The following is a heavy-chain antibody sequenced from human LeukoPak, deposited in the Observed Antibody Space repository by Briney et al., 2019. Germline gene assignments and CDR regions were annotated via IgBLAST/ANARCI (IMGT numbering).Heavy chain of an antibody. J-gene: IGHJ4*02. D-gene: IGHD2-8*01. CDR1: GFTFSSYA. Sequence: GGSLRLSCAASGFTFSSYAMSWARQAPGKGLEWVSSISPGGGSTYYADSVKGRFTMSRDNSKNTLYLQMNILRAEDTALYYCAKYAGCCTSGVCRNFDYWGQGTLVTVSS. CDR2: ISPGGGST. V-gene: IGHV3-23*01. CDR3: AKYAGCCTSGVCRNFDY.